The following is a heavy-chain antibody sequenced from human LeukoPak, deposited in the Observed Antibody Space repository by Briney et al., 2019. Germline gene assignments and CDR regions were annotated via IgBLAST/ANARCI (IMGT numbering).Heavy chain of an antibody. Sequence: GASVKVSCKVSGYTLTELSMHWVRQAPGKGLEWMGGFDPEDGETIYAQKFQGRVTMTRDMSTSTVYMELSSLRSEDTAVYYCASDMSSGSDIGYWGQGTLVTVSS. CDR1: GYTLTELS. V-gene: IGHV1-24*01. J-gene: IGHJ4*02. D-gene: IGHD3-10*01. CDR2: FDPEDGET. CDR3: ASDMSSGSDIGY.